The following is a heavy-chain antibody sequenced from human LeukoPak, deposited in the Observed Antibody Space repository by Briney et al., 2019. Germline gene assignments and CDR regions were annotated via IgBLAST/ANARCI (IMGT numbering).Heavy chain of an antibody. V-gene: IGHV5-51*01. CDR2: IYPGDSDT. D-gene: IGHD6-13*01. CDR3: ARRRYSGIAAAGTGAFDI. CDR1: GYSFTSYW. Sequence: GESLKISCKGSGYSFTSYWIGWVRQMPGKGLEWMGIIYPGDSDTRYSPSFQGQVTISADKSISTAYLQWSSLKAPDTAMYYCARRRYSGIAAAGTGAFDIWGQGTMVTVSS. J-gene: IGHJ3*02.